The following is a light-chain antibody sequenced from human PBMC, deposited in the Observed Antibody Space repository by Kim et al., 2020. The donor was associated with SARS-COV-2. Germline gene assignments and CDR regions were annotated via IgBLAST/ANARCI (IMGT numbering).Light chain of an antibody. V-gene: IGLV2-14*03. CDR1: SSDVGGYNY. Sequence: QSALTQPASVSGSPGQSITISCTGTSSDVGGYNYVSWYQQHAGKAPKLMIYDVSNRPSGVSNLFSGSKSGNTASLTISGLQAEDEADYYCSSYTSSSARVFGGGTQLTVL. CDR3: SSYTSSSARV. CDR2: DVS. J-gene: IGLJ3*02.